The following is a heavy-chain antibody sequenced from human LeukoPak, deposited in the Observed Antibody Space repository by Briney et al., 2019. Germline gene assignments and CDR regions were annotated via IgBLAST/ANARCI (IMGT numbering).Heavy chain of an antibody. J-gene: IGHJ4*02. V-gene: IGHV5-10-1*01. CDR1: GYTFTSYW. D-gene: IGHD6-19*01. Sequence: KVSCKASGYTFTSYWISWVRQMPGKGLEWMGRIDPSDSYTNYSPSFQGHVTISADKSISTAYLQWSSLKASDTAMYYCASSVALGGNFDYWGQGTLVTVSS. CDR2: IDPSDSYT. CDR3: ASSVALGGNFDY.